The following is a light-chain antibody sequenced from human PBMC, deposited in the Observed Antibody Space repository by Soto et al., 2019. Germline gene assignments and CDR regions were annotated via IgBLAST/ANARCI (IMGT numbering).Light chain of an antibody. Sequence: EIVLTQSPGTLSLSPGERATLSCRASQSVSSSSLAWYQQKPGKAPRLLIYGASSTATGIPDMFSGSGSGTDFTLIISRMEADDFALFYCQQYGSAPYTFGQAPKLEIK. CDR2: GAS. CDR3: QQYGSAPYT. V-gene: IGKV3-20*01. CDR1: QSVSSSS. J-gene: IGKJ2*01.